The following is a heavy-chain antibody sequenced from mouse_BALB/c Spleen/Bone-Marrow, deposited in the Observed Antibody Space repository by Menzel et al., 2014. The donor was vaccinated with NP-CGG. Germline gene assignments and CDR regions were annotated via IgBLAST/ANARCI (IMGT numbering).Heavy chain of an antibody. CDR1: GYTFTDYA. CDR2: ISTYNGNT. Sequence: VKLQESGPELVRPGVSVKISCKGSGYTFTDYAMHWVKQSHAKSLEWIGVISTYNGNTNYNQKFKGKATMTVDKSSGTAYMELARLTSEDSAIYYCAREVRAPWYAMDYWGQGTSVTVSS. V-gene: IGHV1-67*01. J-gene: IGHJ4*01. CDR3: AREVRAPWYAMDY. D-gene: IGHD2-14*01.